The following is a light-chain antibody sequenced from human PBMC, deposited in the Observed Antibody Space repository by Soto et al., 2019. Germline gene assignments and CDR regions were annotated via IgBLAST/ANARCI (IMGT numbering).Light chain of an antibody. J-gene: IGLJ1*01. Sequence: QSALTQPPSVSGAPGLRVTVSCTGNSSNIGADFGVHWYRQVPGTAPKLLIFNNDNRPSGIPDRFSGSRSGSSAPLAITGLQAEDEATYYCQSYDSSLSGYVFGSGTKVTVL. CDR1: SSNIGADFG. V-gene: IGLV1-40*01. CDR2: NND. CDR3: QSYDSSLSGYV.